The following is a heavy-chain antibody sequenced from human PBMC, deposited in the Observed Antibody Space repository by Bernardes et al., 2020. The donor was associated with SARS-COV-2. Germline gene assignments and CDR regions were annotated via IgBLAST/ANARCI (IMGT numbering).Heavy chain of an antibody. V-gene: IGHV3-23*01. CDR2: IRWSGGGT. D-gene: IGHD3-10*01. Sequence: GGSLRLSCAASGFNYDNYDMTWVRQAPGKGLEWVSTIRWSGGGTNYADSVKGRFTISRDNSKNTLFLQMSSLRAEDTAVYYCAKADSPTYYYGSGTYSPPFDYWGQGTLVTVSS. CDR1: GFNYDNYD. J-gene: IGHJ4*02. CDR3: AKADSPTYYYGSGTYSPPFDY.